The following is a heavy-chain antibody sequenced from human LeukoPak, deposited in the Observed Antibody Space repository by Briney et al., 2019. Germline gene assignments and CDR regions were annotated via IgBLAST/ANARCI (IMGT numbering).Heavy chain of an antibody. CDR3: ARDPEGNSWSFVL. CDR1: GGSISSGGYY. CDR2: IGYTYYGGST. D-gene: IGHD6-13*01. V-gene: IGHV4-31*03. J-gene: IGHJ4*02. Sequence: SETLSLTCTVSGGSISSGGYYWSWIRQHPGKGLEWIGYIGYTYYGGSTYYNPSLKSRVTISGDTSKNQFSLNLNSVTAADTAIYYCARDPEGNSWSFVLWGQGILVTVSS.